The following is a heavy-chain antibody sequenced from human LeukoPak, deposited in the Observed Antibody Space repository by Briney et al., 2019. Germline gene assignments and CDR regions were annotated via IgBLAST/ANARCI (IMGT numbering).Heavy chain of an antibody. V-gene: IGHV3-48*01. CDR3: ARGLYCSGGSCYWRAFDI. D-gene: IGHD2-15*01. CDR2: ISSSSSTI. CDR1: GFTFSSYS. J-gene: IGHJ3*02. Sequence: PGGSLRLSCAASGFTFSSYSMNWVRQAPGKGLEWVSYISSSSSTIYYADSVKGRFTISRDNAKNSLYLQMNSLRAEDTAVYYCARGLYCSGGSCYWRAFDIWGQGTMVTVSS.